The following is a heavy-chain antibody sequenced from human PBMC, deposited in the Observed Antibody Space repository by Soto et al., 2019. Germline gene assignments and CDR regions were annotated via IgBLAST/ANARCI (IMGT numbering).Heavy chain of an antibody. D-gene: IGHD3-10*01. Sequence: ASVKVSCKASGYTFTSYAMHWVRQAPGQRLEWMGWINAGNGNTKYSQKFQGRVTITRDTSASTAYMELSSLRSEDTAVYYCARDSSFTAESFYYYGSETGAFDIWGEGTMVTVSS. CDR3: ARDSSFTAESFYYYGSETGAFDI. V-gene: IGHV1-3*01. CDR1: GYTFTSYA. J-gene: IGHJ3*02. CDR2: INAGNGNT.